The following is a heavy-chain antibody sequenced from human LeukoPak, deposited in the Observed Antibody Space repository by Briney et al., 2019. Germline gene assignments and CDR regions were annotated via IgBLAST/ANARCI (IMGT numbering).Heavy chain of an antibody. V-gene: IGHV3-30*02. CDR3: ARAVRGYSYVLDY. D-gene: IGHD5-18*01. Sequence: GGSLRLSCAASEFTFSSYGMHWVRQAPGKGLEWVAFIRYDGGNKYYADSVKGRFTISRDNSKNTLYLQMNSLRVADTAVYYCARAVRGYSYVLDYWGQGTLVTVSS. J-gene: IGHJ4*02. CDR2: IRYDGGNK. CDR1: EFTFSSYG.